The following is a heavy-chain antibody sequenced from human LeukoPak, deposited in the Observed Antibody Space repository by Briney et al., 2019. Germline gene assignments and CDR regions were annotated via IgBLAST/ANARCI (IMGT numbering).Heavy chain of an antibody. CDR2: IYYSGST. CDR3: ARDSSSGMATIHGPDAFDI. CDR1: GGSISSGDYY. J-gene: IGHJ3*02. Sequence: SQTLSLTCTVSGGSISSGDYYWSWIRQPPGKGLEWIGYIYYSGSTYYNPSLKSRVTISVDTSKNQFSLKLSSVTAADTAVYYCARDSSSGMATIHGPDAFDIWGQGTMVTVSS. V-gene: IGHV4-30-4*01. D-gene: IGHD5-24*01.